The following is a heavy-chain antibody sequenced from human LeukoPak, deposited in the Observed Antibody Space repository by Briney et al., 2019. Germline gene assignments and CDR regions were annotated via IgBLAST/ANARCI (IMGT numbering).Heavy chain of an antibody. D-gene: IGHD3-22*01. CDR1: GGSFSGYY. Sequence: SSETLSLTCAVYGGSFSGYYWSWIRQPPGKGLEWIGEINHSGSTNYNPSLKSRVTISVDTSKNQFSLKLSSVTAADTAVYYCARMYYYDSSGYYYGPRRGKFDYWGQGTLVTVSS. CDR3: ARMYYYDSSGYYYGPRRGKFDY. J-gene: IGHJ4*02. CDR2: INHSGST. V-gene: IGHV4-34*01.